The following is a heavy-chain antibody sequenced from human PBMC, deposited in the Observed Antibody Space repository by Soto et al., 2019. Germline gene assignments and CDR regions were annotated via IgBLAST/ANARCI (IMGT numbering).Heavy chain of an antibody. CDR1: GFTFRSYA. CDR3: ARGDREDIAVVIGVRPGEYGVDV. V-gene: IGHV3-30-3*01. D-gene: IGHD2-15*01. J-gene: IGHJ6*02. Sequence: GGSLRLSCAASGFTFRSYAMHWVRQAPGKGLECVAVISYDGSNKFYRDYVKGRFTISRDNSKNTLYLQINSLRYGDTAVYYCARGDREDIAVVIGVRPGEYGVDVWGQGTTVTVSS. CDR2: ISYDGSNK.